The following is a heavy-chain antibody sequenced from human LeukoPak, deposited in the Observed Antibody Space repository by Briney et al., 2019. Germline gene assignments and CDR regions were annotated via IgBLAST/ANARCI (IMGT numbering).Heavy chain of an antibody. CDR3: ARPRGGPYSSTWWDGFDI. CDR1: GFTVSSYT. V-gene: IGHV3-30-3*01. Sequence: GGSLRLSCAASGFTVSSYTMHWVRQAPGKGLKWVAVISYDGSNKYYVDSVKGRFTISRDNSKNTLYLQMNSLRAEDTAVYYCARPRGGPYSSTWWDGFDIWGQGTMVTVSS. J-gene: IGHJ3*02. D-gene: IGHD6-13*01. CDR2: ISYDGSNK.